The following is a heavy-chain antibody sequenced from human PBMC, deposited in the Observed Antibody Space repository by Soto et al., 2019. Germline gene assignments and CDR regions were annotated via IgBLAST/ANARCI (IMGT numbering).Heavy chain of an antibody. V-gene: IGHV1-46*01. CDR2: INPSTGVT. J-gene: IGHJ4*02. CDR3: VRRDFGDYDYFDY. D-gene: IGHD4-17*01. Sequence: QVQLKQSGAEVEKPGASVKLSCKASGYTLPSYYIHWVRQAPGQGLDWMGMINPSTGVTTYAQEFQGRLTLTKDPTTRASTTTFYMQLSGLRSDDTAVYYCVRRDFGDYDYFDYWGQGTLVTISS. CDR1: GYTLPSYY.